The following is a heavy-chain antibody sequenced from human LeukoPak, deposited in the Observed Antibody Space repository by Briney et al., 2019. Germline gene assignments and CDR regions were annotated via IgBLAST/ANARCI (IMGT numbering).Heavy chain of an antibody. V-gene: IGHV3-30-3*01. CDR2: ISYDGSNK. D-gene: IGHD4-17*01. Sequence: PGGSLMLSCAAPGFTFSSYAMHLVRQAPGKGLGGVGVISYDGSNKYYADSVKGRFTISRDNSKNTLYLQMNSLRAEDTAVYYCATIMTTVTTGAFDIWGQGTMVTVSS. J-gene: IGHJ3*02. CDR1: GFTFSSYA. CDR3: ATIMTTVTTGAFDI.